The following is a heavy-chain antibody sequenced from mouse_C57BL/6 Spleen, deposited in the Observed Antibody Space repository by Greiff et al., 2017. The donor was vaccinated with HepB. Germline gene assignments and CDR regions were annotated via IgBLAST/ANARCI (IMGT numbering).Heavy chain of an antibody. V-gene: IGHV1-15*01. CDR1: GYTFTDYE. Sequence: QVQLQQPGAELVRPGASVTLSCKASGYTFTDYEMHWVKQTPVHGLEWIGAIDPETGGTAYNQKFKGKAILTADKSSSTAYMELRSLTSEDSAVYYCTRGRNYDYAWFAYWGQGTLVTVSA. CDR3: TRGRNYDYAWFAY. J-gene: IGHJ3*01. CDR2: IDPETGGT. D-gene: IGHD2-4*01.